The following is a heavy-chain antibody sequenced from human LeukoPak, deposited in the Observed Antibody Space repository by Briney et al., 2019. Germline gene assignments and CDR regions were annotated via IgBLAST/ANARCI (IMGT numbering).Heavy chain of an antibody. CDR3: ARGPSLPFDY. V-gene: IGHV4-34*01. CDR2: INHSGST. CDR1: GGSFSGYY. Sequence: SETLSLTCAVYGGSFSGYYWSWIRQPPGKGLEWIGEINHSGSTNYNPSLKSRVTISVDTSKNQFSLKLSSVTAADTAVYYCARGPSLPFDYWGQGTLVTVS. J-gene: IGHJ4*02.